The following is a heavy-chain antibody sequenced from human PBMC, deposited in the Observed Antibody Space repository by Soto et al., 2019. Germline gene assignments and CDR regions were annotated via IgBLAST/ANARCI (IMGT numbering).Heavy chain of an antibody. Sequence: QVQLQQWGAGLLKPSETLSLTCAVYGGSFSGYYWSWIRQPPGKGLEWIGEINHSGSTNYNPSLKSRVTISVDTSKNQSSLKLSSVTAADTAVYYCARGWSRARYDFWSGYYYLDYWGQGTLVTVSS. J-gene: IGHJ4*02. D-gene: IGHD3-3*01. CDR1: GGSFSGYY. CDR3: ARGWSRARYDFWSGYYYLDY. CDR2: INHSGST. V-gene: IGHV4-34*01.